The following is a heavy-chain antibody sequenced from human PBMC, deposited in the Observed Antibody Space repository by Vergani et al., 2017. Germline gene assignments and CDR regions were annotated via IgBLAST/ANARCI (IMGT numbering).Heavy chain of an antibody. CDR3: ARSIGYCAGATCRAYYFGL. V-gene: IGHV1-46*02. CDR1: GYLFKNYY. D-gene: IGHD2-21*01. J-gene: IGHJ5*02. CDR2: LNPTTGHT. Sequence: VQLVQSGAEVRKPGASVTVSCTASGYLFKNYYIHWLRQAPGQAFEWMGILNPTTGHTTSAQKFMGRVDMTRDPSTDTSTRTVQMTLSSLRSEDTAVYYCARSIGYCAGATCRAYYFGLWGQGTRVTVSS.